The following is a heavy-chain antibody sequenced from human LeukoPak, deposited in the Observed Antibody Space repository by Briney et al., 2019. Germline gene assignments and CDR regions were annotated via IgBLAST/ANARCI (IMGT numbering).Heavy chain of an antibody. CDR3: ARDRDYYGSGSYYNVVDY. Sequence: ASVKVSCKASGYTFTGCYMHWVRQAPGQGLEWMGRINPNSGGTNYAQKFQGRVTMTRDTSISTAYMELSRLRSDDTAVYYCARDRDYYGSGSYYNVVDYWGQGTLVTVSS. CDR2: INPNSGGT. V-gene: IGHV1-2*06. J-gene: IGHJ4*02. CDR1: GYTFTGCY. D-gene: IGHD3-10*01.